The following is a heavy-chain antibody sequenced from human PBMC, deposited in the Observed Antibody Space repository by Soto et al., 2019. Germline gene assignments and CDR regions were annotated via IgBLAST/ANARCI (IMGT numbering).Heavy chain of an antibody. Sequence: EVQLVESGGGLVQPGGSLRLSCAASRITFNYYWMTWVRQAPGKGLEWVANIKEDGSEKHYVDSVKGRFTISRDNAKNSLYLQMNNRRAEDTAVYYCARDTRASDSTGYRPSDLWGQGALVTVSS. CDR2: IKEDGSEK. D-gene: IGHD3-22*01. CDR1: RITFNYYW. CDR3: ARDTRASDSTGYRPSDL. J-gene: IGHJ5*02. V-gene: IGHV3-7*05.